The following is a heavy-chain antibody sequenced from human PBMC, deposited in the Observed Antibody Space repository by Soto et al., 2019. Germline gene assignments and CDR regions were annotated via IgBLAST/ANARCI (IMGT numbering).Heavy chain of an antibody. D-gene: IGHD5-18*01. V-gene: IGHV1-69*13. CDR2: IIPIFGTA. CDR1: GGTFSSYA. CDR3: ARESGKAMGKAYYYGMDV. Sequence: SVKVSCTASGGTFSSYAISWVRQAPGQGLEWMGGIIPIFGTANYAQKFQGRVTITADESTSTAYMELSSLRSEDTAVYYCARESGKAMGKAYYYGMDVWGQGTTVTVSS. J-gene: IGHJ6*02.